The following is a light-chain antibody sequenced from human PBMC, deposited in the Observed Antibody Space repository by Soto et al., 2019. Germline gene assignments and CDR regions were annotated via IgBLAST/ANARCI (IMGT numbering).Light chain of an antibody. J-gene: IGKJ2*01. V-gene: IGKV3-20*01. CDR1: QSVGNDF. CDR2: GAS. Sequence: EIVLTQSPATLSLSPGDRATLSCRASQSVGNDFVAWYQQRPGRAPRLLIYGASNRATGIPVRFSGSGSGTDFTLTISRLEPEDFAVYYCQQYGSSPRYTFGQGT. CDR3: QQYGSSPRYT.